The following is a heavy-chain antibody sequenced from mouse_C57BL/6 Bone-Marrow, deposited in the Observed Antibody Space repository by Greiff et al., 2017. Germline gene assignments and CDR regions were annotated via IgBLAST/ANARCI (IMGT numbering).Heavy chain of an antibody. Sequence: DVHLVESGGGLVQPGGSMKLSCVASGFTFSNYWMNWVRQSPEKGLEWVAQIRLKSDNYATHYAESVKGRFTISRDDSKRSVYLQMTHLSAEDTGIYYCTVDGYYWGQGTTLTVSS. V-gene: IGHV6-3*01. CDR1: GFTFSNYW. CDR2: IRLKSDNYAT. J-gene: IGHJ2*01. D-gene: IGHD2-3*01. CDR3: TVDGYY.